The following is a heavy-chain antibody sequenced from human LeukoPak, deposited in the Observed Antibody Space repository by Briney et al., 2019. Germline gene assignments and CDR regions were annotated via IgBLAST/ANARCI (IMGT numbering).Heavy chain of an antibody. J-gene: IGHJ2*01. D-gene: IGHD2-2*02. V-gene: IGHV1-18*01. CDR1: GYTFTSYG. Sequence: ASVEVSCKASGYTFTSYGISWVRQAPGQGLEWMGWISAYNGNTNYAQKLQGRVTMTTDTSTSTAYMELRSLRSDDTAVYYCARALYCSSTSCYTVHWYFDLWGRGTLVTVSS. CDR2: ISAYNGNT. CDR3: ARALYCSSTSCYTVHWYFDL.